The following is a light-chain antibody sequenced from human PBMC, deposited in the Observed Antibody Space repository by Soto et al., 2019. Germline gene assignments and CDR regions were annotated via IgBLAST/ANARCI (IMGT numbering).Light chain of an antibody. J-gene: IGKJ4*02. V-gene: IGKV1-33*01. CDR3: QQYDNLPLT. Sequence: DIQMTQSPSSLSASVGDRVTITCQASQDISNYLNWYQQKPGKAPKLLIYDASNLETGVPSKFSGSGSGIDFTFTISSLQAEDIATYYCQQYDNLPLTFGGGTKVEIK. CDR1: QDISNY. CDR2: DAS.